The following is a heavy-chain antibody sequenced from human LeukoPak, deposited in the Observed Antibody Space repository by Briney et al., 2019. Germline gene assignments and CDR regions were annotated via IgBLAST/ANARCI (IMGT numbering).Heavy chain of an antibody. CDR1: EFTFSSYS. D-gene: IGHD5-24*01. CDR2: ITNSGNSK. V-gene: IGHV3-48*01. Sequence: PGGSLRLSCAASEFTFSSYSMNWVRQAPGKGLEWVSYITNSGNSKSYADSVKGRFTISRDNSKNTLYLQMNSLRAEDTAVYYCAKGWMATISWPFDIWGQGTMVTVSS. CDR3: AKGWMATISWPFDI. J-gene: IGHJ3*02.